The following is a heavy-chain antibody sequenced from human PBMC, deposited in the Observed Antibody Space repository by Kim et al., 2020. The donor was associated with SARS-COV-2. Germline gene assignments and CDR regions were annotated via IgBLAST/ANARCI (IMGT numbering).Heavy chain of an antibody. D-gene: IGHD3-22*01. V-gene: IGHV5-51*04. CDR3: ARSDISGFSH. Sequence: GESLKISCETSGYSFNAFWIAWVRQTPGKGLEWMGIISPGDANIRYSPSFQGQVTITADKPIPSVYLQGSSLKASDTAMYYCARSDISGFSHWGQGTLVT. CDR2: ISPGDANI. CDR1: GYSFNAFW. J-gene: IGHJ4*02.